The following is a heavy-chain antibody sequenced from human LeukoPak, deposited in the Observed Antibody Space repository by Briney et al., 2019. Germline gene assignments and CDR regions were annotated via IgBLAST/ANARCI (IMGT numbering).Heavy chain of an antibody. J-gene: IGHJ4*02. D-gene: IGHD2-15*01. CDR2: INPNSGGT. Sequence: ASVKVSCKASGYTFTDYYMHWVRQAPGQGLEWMGWINPNSGGTKYAQKFQGRVTMTRDTSISTAYMELSRLRSDDTAVYYCARGVVGGWYFDYWGQGTLVTVSS. CDR1: GYTFTDYY. V-gene: IGHV1-2*02. CDR3: ARGVVGGWYFDY.